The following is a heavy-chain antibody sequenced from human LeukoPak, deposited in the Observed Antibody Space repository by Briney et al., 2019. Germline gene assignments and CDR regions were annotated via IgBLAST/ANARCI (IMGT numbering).Heavy chain of an antibody. CDR1: GLTFTSYA. V-gene: IGHV3-64*03. CDR3: LKGGTMVRGIFYY. D-gene: IGHD3-10*01. CDR2: ISSNGGST. J-gene: IGHJ4*02. Sequence: PGRSLRLSSPAAGLTFTSYATDWVRQAPRKGLEYVSAISSNGGSTYYADSVKGRFTTSRDTSKNTLYLQMSRLRAEHTAVYYCLKGGTMVRGIFYYGGQGTLVTVSS.